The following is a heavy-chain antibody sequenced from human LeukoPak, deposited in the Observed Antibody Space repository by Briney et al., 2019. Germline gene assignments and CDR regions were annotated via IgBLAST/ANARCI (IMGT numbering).Heavy chain of an antibody. V-gene: IGHV3-7*01. CDR2: IKQDGSEK. Sequence: GGSLRLSCAASGFTFSDYWMNWVRQAPGKGLEWVANIKQDGSEKYYVDSVKGRFTISRDNAKNSLYLQMNSLRAEDTAVYFCAGGSGWVTDSWGQGTLVTVSA. D-gene: IGHD6-19*01. CDR1: GFTFSDYW. J-gene: IGHJ4*02. CDR3: AGGSGWVTDS.